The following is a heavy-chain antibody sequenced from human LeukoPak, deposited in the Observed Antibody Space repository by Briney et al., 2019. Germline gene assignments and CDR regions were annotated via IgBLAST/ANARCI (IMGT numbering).Heavy chain of an antibody. CDR2: ISKVGSTT. V-gene: IGHV3-23*05. Sequence: GGSLRLSCAVSGFMFHAYGMTWVRQGPGKGLEWVAAISKVGSTTHYADSVKGRFTISRDNSKKTLDLQMDCLRVEDTALYYCAKRSRRHRSQPESDFWGQGILVSVSS. D-gene: IGHD1-14*01. CDR1: GFMFHAYG. CDR3: AKRSRRHRSQPESDF. J-gene: IGHJ4*02.